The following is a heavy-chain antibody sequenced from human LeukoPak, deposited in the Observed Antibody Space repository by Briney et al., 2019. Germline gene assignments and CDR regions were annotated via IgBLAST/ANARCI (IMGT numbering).Heavy chain of an antibody. Sequence: PGGSLRLSCAASGFTFSSYGIHWVRQAPGKGLEWVSYISSSSSTIYYADSVKGRFTISRDNAKNSLYLQMNSLRAEDTAVYYCARDDRCSGGSCYSFPNWFDPWGQGTLVTVSS. CDR1: GFTFSSYG. D-gene: IGHD2-15*01. CDR3: ARDDRCSGGSCYSFPNWFDP. J-gene: IGHJ5*02. CDR2: ISSSSSTI. V-gene: IGHV3-48*01.